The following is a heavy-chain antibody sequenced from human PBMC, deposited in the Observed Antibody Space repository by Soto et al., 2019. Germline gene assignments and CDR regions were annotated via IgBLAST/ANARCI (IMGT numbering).Heavy chain of an antibody. D-gene: IGHD1-1*01. CDR2: ISGSGGST. Sequence: GGSLRLSCAASGFTFSSYAMSWVRQAPGKGLEWVSAISGSGGSTYYADSGKGRFTISRDNSKNTLYLQMNSLRAEDTAVYYCAKDPTPHPTLFDIWGQGTMVTVSS. CDR1: GFTFSSYA. V-gene: IGHV3-23*01. J-gene: IGHJ3*02. CDR3: AKDPTPHPTLFDI.